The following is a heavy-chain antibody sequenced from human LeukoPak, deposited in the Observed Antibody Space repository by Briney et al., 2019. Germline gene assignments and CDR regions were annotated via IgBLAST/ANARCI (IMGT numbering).Heavy chain of an antibody. CDR1: GYTFTGYY. J-gene: IGHJ4*02. Sequence: ASVKVSCKASGYTFTGYYMHWVRQAPGQGLEWMGRINPNSGGTNYAQKFQGRVTMTRDTSISTAYMELSRLRSDDTAVYYCARAQLLWFGELLYPLDYWGEGTLVTVSS. D-gene: IGHD3-10*01. CDR2: INPNSGGT. V-gene: IGHV1-2*06. CDR3: ARAQLLWFGELLYPLDY.